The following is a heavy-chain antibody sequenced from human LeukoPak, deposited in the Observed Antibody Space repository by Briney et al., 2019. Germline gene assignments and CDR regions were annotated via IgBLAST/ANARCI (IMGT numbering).Heavy chain of an antibody. D-gene: IGHD2-2*01. J-gene: IGHJ6*02. CDR2: INPNSGGT. V-gene: IGHV1-2*04. CDR3: ARSILPICSSTSCPPYYYYYGMDV. CDR1: GYTFTGYY. Sequence: ASVKVSCKASGYTFTGYYMHWVRQAPGQGLEWMGWINPNSGGTNYAQKFQGWVTMTRDTSISTAYMELSRLRSDDTAVYYCARSILPICSSTSCPPYYYYYGMDVWGQGTTVTVSS.